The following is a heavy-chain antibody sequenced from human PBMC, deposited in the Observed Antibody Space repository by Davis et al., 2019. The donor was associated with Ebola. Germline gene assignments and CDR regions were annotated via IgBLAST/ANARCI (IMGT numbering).Heavy chain of an antibody. Sequence: ASVTVSCKASGYTFTGYYMHWVRQAPGQGLEWMGWINPNSGGTNYAQKFQGWVTMTRDTSISTAYMELSRLRSDDTAVYYCARGGGIGYYYYGMDVWGQGTTVTVSS. J-gene: IGHJ6*02. CDR3: ARGGGIGYYYYGMDV. CDR2: INPNSGGT. V-gene: IGHV1-2*04. CDR1: GYTFTGYY. D-gene: IGHD1-26*01.